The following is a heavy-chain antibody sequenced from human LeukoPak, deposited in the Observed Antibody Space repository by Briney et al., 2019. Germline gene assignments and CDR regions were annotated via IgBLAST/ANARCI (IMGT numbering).Heavy chain of an antibody. CDR2: ISSSSSYI. J-gene: IGHJ4*02. V-gene: IGHV3-21*01. D-gene: IGHD3-9*01. Sequence: PGGSLRLSCAASGFTFSSYSMNWVRQAPGKGLEWVSSISSSSSYIYYADSVKGRFTISRDNAKNSLYLQMNSLRAEDTAVYYGARTYYDILTGYYGLFDYWGQGTLVTVSS. CDR1: GFTFSSYS. CDR3: ARTYYDILTGYYGLFDY.